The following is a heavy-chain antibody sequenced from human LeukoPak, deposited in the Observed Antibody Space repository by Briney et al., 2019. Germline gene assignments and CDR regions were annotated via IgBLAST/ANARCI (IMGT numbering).Heavy chain of an antibody. CDR3: ASPGTYYYDSSGYYFSS. CDR1: GFTFSSYA. Sequence: GGSLRLSCAASGFTFSSYAMHWVRQAPGKGLEWVAVISYDGSNKYYADSVKGRFTISRDNSKNTLYLQMNSLRAEDTAVYYCASPGTYYYDSSGYYFSSWGQGTLVTVSS. D-gene: IGHD3-22*01. V-gene: IGHV3-30*04. CDR2: ISYDGSNK. J-gene: IGHJ4*02.